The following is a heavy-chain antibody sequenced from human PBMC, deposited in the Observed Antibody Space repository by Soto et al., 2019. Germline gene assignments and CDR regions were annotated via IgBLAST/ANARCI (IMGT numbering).Heavy chain of an antibody. D-gene: IGHD3-22*01. CDR1: GFTFSSYA. J-gene: IGHJ3*02. CDR3: ARVQGYYYDSSGYYYVGAFDI. Sequence: GGSLRLSCAASGFTFSSYAMHWVRQAPGKGLEWVAVISYDGSNKYYADSVKGRFTISRDNSKNTLYLQMNSLRAEDTAVYYCARVQGYYYDSSGYYYVGAFDIWGQGTMVTVSS. CDR2: ISYDGSNK. V-gene: IGHV3-30-3*01.